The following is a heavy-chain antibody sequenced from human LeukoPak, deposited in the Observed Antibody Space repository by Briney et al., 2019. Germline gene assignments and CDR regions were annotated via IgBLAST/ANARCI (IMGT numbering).Heavy chain of an antibody. D-gene: IGHD1-1*01. CDR1: GFTFSSYW. CDR3: ARMDWNDGNAFDI. CDR2: IKQDGSER. J-gene: IGHJ3*02. Sequence: GGSLRLSCAASGFTFSSYWMSWVRQAPGKGLEWVANIKQDGSERYFVDSVKGRFTISRDNAKNSLYLQMNNLRAEDTAVYYCARMDWNDGNAFDIWGQGTMVTVSS. V-gene: IGHV3-7*01.